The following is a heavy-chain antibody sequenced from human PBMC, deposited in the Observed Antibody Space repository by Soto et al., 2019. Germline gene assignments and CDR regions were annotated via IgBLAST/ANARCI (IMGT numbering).Heavy chain of an antibody. J-gene: IGHJ4*02. D-gene: IGHD2-8*02. CDR3: ARGMTPPGAPAWYYFDS. CDR2: FSLSGTT. Sequence: PSETLSLTCTVSGASITGSFFWSWIRQPAGKGLEWIGRFSLSGTTNYNPSLRSRVTMSADVSKNQFSLRLTSVTAADTDLYYCARGMTPPGAPAWYYFDSWGQGTLVTVSS. CDR1: GASITGSFF. V-gene: IGHV4-4*07.